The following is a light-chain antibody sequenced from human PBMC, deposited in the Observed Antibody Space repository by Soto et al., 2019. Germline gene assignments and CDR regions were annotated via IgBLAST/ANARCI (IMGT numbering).Light chain of an antibody. CDR2: GNR. J-gene: IGLJ2*01. CDR1: NSNLGAGYD. V-gene: IGLV1-40*01. CDR3: AAWDDSLNGPV. Sequence: QSVLTQPPSVSGAPGQRVTISCTGNNSNLGAGYDVHWYQQLPGAAPKLVIFGNRNRPSGVPERFSGSKSGTSASLAIIGLQSEDEADYYCAAWDDSLNGPVFGGGTKLTVL.